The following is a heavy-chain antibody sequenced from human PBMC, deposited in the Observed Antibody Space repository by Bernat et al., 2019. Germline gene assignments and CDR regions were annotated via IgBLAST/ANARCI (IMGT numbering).Heavy chain of an antibody. CDR3: AKVSHDDYEDYYYYGMDV. D-gene: IGHD4-17*01. Sequence: QVQLVESGGGVVQPGRSLRLSCAASGFTFISYGMHWVRQAPGKGLEWVAVISYDGSNKYYADSVKGRFTISRDNSKNTLYLQMNSLRAEDTAVYYCAKVSHDDYEDYYYYGMDVWGQGTTVTVSS. J-gene: IGHJ6*02. V-gene: IGHV3-30*18. CDR2: ISYDGSNK. CDR1: GFTFISYG.